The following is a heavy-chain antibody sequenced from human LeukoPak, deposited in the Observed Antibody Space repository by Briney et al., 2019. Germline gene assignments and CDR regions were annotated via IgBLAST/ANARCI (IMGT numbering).Heavy chain of an antibody. CDR2: INPDSGST. CDR1: KYTFTGYY. CDR3: MREGGRCSRTSCAARHFDY. D-gene: IGHD2-2*01. V-gene: IGHV1-2*02. Sequence: VASVKVSCKASKYTFTGYYVHWVRQAPGQGLEWTGWINPDSGSTNYAQKFQGRVTMTRDTSISTAYMDLSRLTSDDTAVYYCMREGGRCSRTSCAARHFDYWGQGTLVTVSS. J-gene: IGHJ4*02.